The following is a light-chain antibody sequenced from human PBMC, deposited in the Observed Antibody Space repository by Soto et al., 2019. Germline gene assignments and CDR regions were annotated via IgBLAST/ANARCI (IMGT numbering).Light chain of an antibody. CDR3: QKYNSAPFT. CDR2: DAS. Sequence: DIQMTQSPSSLSASVGDSVTITCRASQGINNYLAWYQQKPGKVPKLLIYDASTLQSGVPSRFSGSGYGTDFTLTITSLQAEDVATYYGQKYNSAPFTFGPGTKVDIK. J-gene: IGKJ3*01. CDR1: QGINNY. V-gene: IGKV1-27*01.